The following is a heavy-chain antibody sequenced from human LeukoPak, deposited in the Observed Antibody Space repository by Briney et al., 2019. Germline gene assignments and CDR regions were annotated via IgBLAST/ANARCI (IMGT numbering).Heavy chain of an antibody. Sequence: GGSLRLSCAASGFTFSDYYMSWIRQAPGKGLEWVSYISSSGTTIYYADSVKGRFTISRDNAKNSLYLQMNGLRVEDTAVYYCARYRAATGTDYWGQGTLVTVSS. CDR3: ARYRAATGTDY. V-gene: IGHV3-11*04. J-gene: IGHJ4*02. CDR1: GFTFSDYY. CDR2: ISSSGTTI. D-gene: IGHD6-13*01.